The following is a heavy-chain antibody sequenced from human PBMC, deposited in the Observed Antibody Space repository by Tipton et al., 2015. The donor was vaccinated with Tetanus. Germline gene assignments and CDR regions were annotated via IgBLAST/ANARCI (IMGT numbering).Heavy chain of an antibody. J-gene: IGHJ4*02. Sequence: TLSLTCAVYGASFSDYYWSWIRQAPGKGLEWIGEINHSGSTTYSPSFKSRVTISVDTPKNQFSLKLTSLTVADTAVYYCAREPAATGTSLFDYWGQGALVTVSS. V-gene: IGHV4-34*01. CDR2: INHSGST. CDR3: AREPAATGTSLFDY. CDR1: GASFSDYY. D-gene: IGHD6-13*01.